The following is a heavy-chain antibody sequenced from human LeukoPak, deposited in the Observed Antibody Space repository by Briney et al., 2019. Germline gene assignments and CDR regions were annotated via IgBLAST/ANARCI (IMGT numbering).Heavy chain of an antibody. D-gene: IGHD3-10*01. CDR2: INHSGST. CDR3: ARRNPRRASYYDY. V-gene: IGHV4-34*01. J-gene: IGHJ4*02. CDR1: GGSFSGYY. Sequence: PSETLSLTCAVYGGSFSGYYWSWIRQPPGKGLEWIGEINHSGSTNYNPPLKSRVTISVDTSKNQFSLKLSSVTAADTAVYYCARRNPRRASYYDYWGQGTLVTVSS.